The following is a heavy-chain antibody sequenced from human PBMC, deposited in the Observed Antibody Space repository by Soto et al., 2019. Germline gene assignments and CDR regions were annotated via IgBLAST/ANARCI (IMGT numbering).Heavy chain of an antibody. J-gene: IGHJ4*02. Sequence: VKVSCKASGGTFSSYAISWVRQAPGQGLEWMGGIIPIFGTANYAQKFQGRVTITADKSTSTAYMELSSLRSEDTAVYYCAISYDFWSGSSVYWGQGTLVTVSS. CDR1: GGTFSSYA. V-gene: IGHV1-69*06. CDR3: AISYDFWSGSSVY. D-gene: IGHD3-3*01. CDR2: IIPIFGTA.